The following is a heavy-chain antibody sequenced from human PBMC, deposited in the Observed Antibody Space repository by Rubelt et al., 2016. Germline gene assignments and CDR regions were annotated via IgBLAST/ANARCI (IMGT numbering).Heavy chain of an antibody. V-gene: IGHV4-34*01. J-gene: IGHJ4*02. CDR3: ARGLWYLH. Sequence: QVQLQESGPGLVKPSETLSLTCAVYGGSFSGYYWSWIRQPPGKGLEWIGEINHSGSTNYNPSRKSRVTSAVEQSKNQLSLKLSSVTAADTAVYYCARGLWYLHWGQGTLVTVSS. D-gene: IGHD2-15*01. CDR2: INHSGST. CDR1: GGSFSGYY.